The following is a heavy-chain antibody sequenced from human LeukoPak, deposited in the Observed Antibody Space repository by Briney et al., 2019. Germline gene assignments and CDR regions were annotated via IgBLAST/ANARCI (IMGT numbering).Heavy chain of an antibody. D-gene: IGHD1-7*01. CDR2: ISYDGSNK. J-gene: IGHJ1*01. CDR1: GFTFSSYG. Sequence: PGGSLRLSCAASGFTFSSYGMHWVRQAPGKGLEWVAVISYDGSNKYYADSVKGRFTISRDNSKNTLYLQMNSLRAEDTAVYYCASAYNWNYEYFQHWVRGTLVTVSS. CDR3: ASAYNWNYEYFQH. V-gene: IGHV3-30*03.